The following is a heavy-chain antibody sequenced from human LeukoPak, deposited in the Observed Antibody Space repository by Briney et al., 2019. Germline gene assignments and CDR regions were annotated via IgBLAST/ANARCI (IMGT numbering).Heavy chain of an antibody. Sequence: GASVKVSCKASGGTFSSYAISWVRQAPGQGLEWMGGIIPIFGTANYAQKFQGRVTITADESTSTAYMELSSLRSEDTAVYYCAREYSGGYEPAYYFDYWGQGTLVTVSS. D-gene: IGHD1-26*01. V-gene: IGHV1-69*13. J-gene: IGHJ4*02. CDR2: IIPIFGTA. CDR3: AREYSGGYEPAYYFDY. CDR1: GGTFSSYA.